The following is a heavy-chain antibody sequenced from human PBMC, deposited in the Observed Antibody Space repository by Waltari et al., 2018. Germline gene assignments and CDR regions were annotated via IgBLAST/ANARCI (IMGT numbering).Heavy chain of an antibody. CDR2: IKTADDA. CDR1: GFTFSKFG. Sequence: ESLRLSCAASGFTFSKFGMSWVRPAPGKGLEWVSTIKTADDAYYADSVKGRFTISRDIFRNTLYLQMNSLRAEDTAVYYCAKYRPYYFDFWGQGALVTVSS. V-gene: IGHV3-23*01. D-gene: IGHD2-21*01. J-gene: IGHJ4*02. CDR3: AKYRPYYFDF.